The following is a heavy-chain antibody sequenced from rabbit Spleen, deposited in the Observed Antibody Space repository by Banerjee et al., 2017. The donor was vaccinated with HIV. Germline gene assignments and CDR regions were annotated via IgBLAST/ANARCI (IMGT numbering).Heavy chain of an antibody. CDR3: ARDTGSSFSTYGMDL. D-gene: IGHD8-1*01. V-gene: IGHV1S45*01. J-gene: IGHJ6*01. Sequence: ELVESGGGLVQPGESLKLSCKVSGIDFSNYNFICWVRQAPGKGLEWIACIDIGSRDFTYYASWAKGRFIISKTSSTTVTLQMTSLTVADTATYFCARDTGSSFSTYGMDLWGPGTLVTVS. CDR2: IDIGSRDFT. CDR1: GIDFSNYNF.